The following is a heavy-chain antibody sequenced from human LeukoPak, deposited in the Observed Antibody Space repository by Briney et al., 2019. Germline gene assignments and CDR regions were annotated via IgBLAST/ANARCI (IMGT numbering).Heavy chain of an antibody. CDR2: ISGSGGST. Sequence: GGSLRLSCAASGFTFNNYAMSWVRQAPGKGLEWVSAISGSGGSTYYADPLKGRFTISRDNSKNTLYLQMNSLRAEDTAVYYCVKDCGGDCYSRTYLQHWGRGTLVTVSS. J-gene: IGHJ1*01. V-gene: IGHV3-23*01. D-gene: IGHD2-21*01. CDR3: VKDCGGDCYSRTYLQH. CDR1: GFTFNNYA.